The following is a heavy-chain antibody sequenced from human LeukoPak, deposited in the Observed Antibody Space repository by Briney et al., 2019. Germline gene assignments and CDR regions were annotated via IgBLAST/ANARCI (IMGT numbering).Heavy chain of an antibody. Sequence: ASVKVSCKASGYTFTGYYMHWVRQAPGQGLEWMGWINPNSGGTNYAQKFQGRATMTRDTSISTAYMELSRLRSDDTAVYYCASPDLRFLAWSHFDYWGQGTLVTVSS. J-gene: IGHJ4*02. V-gene: IGHV1-2*02. CDR1: GYTFTGYY. D-gene: IGHD3-3*01. CDR3: ASPDLRFLAWSHFDY. CDR2: INPNSGGT.